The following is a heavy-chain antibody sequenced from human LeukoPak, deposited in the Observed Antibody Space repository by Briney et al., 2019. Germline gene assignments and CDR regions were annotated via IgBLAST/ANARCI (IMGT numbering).Heavy chain of an antibody. Sequence: GGSLRLSCAASGFTFSSYAMSWVRQAPGKGLEWVSAISGSGGSTYYADSVKGRFTISRDNSKNTLYLQMNSLRAEDTAVYYCAKDPNTGSGSYFWVDYWAQATLVTVSS. CDR1: GFTFSSYA. V-gene: IGHV3-23*01. J-gene: IGHJ4*02. CDR3: AKDPNTGSGSYFWVDY. D-gene: IGHD1-26*01. CDR2: ISGSGGST.